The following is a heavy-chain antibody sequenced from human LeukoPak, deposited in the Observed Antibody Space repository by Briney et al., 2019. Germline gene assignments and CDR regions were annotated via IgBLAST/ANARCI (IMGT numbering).Heavy chain of an antibody. CDR2: ITGSGTST. D-gene: IGHD3-10*01. J-gene: IGHJ5*02. Sequence: GGSLRLSCAASGFSFSINSMTWVRQAPGKGLEWVSAITGSGTSTYYADSVKGRFIVSRDNSKNTLYLHMNSLRADDSAVYYCAKGLKQPGVDPWGQGTLVTVSS. CDR1: GFSFSINS. CDR3: AKGLKQPGVDP. V-gene: IGHV3-23*01.